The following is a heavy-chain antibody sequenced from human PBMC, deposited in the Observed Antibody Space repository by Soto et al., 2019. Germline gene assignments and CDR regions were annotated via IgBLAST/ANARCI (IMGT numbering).Heavy chain of an antibody. CDR3: ARVKGDTVRTNEGSFDY. CDR2: IIPIFGTA. V-gene: IGHV1-69*01. J-gene: IGHJ4*02. Sequence: QVQLVQSGAEVKKPGSSVKVSCKASGGTFSSYAISWVRQAPGQGLEWMGGIIPIFGTANYAQKFQGRVTITADESTSTAYMELSSLRSEDTAVYYCARVKGDTVRTNEGSFDYWGRGTLVTVSS. D-gene: IGHD2-21*01. CDR1: GGTFSSYA.